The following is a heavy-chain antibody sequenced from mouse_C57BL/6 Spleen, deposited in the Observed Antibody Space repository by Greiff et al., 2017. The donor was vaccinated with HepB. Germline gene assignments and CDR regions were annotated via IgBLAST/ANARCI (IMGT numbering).Heavy chain of an antibody. J-gene: IGHJ3*01. CDR1: GYTFTSYW. D-gene: IGHD2-2*01. Sequence: QVQLKQPGAELVRPGSSVKLSCKASGYTFTSYWMHWVKQRPIQGLEWIGNIDPSDSETHYNQKFKDKATLTVDKSSSTAYMQLSSLTSEDSAVYYCARRRGNGYDGRGGFAYWGQGTLVTVSA. CDR2: IDPSDSET. CDR3: ARRRGNGYDGRGGFAY. V-gene: IGHV1-52*01.